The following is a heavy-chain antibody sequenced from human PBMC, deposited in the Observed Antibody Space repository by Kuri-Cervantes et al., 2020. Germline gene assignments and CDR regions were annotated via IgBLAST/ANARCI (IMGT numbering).Heavy chain of an antibody. CDR1: GFTFSSYA. CDR3: ARGRWIQLWARKYYFDY. CDR2: ISSNGGST. J-gene: IGHJ4*02. V-gene: IGHV3-64*01. D-gene: IGHD5-18*01. Sequence: GESLKISCAASGFTFSSYAMHWVRQAPGKGLEYVSAISSNGGSTYHANSVKGRFTISRDNSKNTLYLQMGSLRAEDMAVYYCARGRWIQLWARKYYFDYWGQGTLVTVSS.